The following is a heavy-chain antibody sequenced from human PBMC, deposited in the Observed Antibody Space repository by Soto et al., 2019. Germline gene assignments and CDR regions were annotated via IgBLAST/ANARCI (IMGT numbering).Heavy chain of an antibody. CDR1: GYTFTTYG. Sequence: ASVKVSCKASGYTFTTYGISWVRQAPGQGLEWMGWISVYNGNTKYAKKFQGRVTMTTDTSTNTAYMDLRSLRSDDTAVYYCVRAKIRSSHYYEPHPFDIWGQGTMVTVSS. V-gene: IGHV1-18*04. CDR2: ISVYNGNT. J-gene: IGHJ3*02. D-gene: IGHD3-22*01. CDR3: VRAKIRSSHYYEPHPFDI.